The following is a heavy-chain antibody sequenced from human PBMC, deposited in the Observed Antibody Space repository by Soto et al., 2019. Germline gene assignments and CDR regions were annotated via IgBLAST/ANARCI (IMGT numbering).Heavy chain of an antibody. Sequence: PSETLSLTCTVSGGSISSYYWSWIRQPPGKGLEWIGYIYYSGSTNYNPSLKSRVTISVDTSKNQFSLKLSSVTAADTAVYYCARTSGLQIDCWGQGTLVTVSS. CDR3: ARTSGLQIDC. CDR2: IYYSGST. CDR1: GGSISSYY. D-gene: IGHD5-12*01. V-gene: IGHV4-59*01. J-gene: IGHJ4*02.